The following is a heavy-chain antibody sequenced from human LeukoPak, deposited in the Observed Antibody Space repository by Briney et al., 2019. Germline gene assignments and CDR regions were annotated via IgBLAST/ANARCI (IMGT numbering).Heavy chain of an antibody. V-gene: IGHV3-30*02. J-gene: IGHJ6*03. Sequence: GGSLRLSCAASGFTFSNYGMHWVRQAPGKGLEWVAFIRYDGSNKYFADSLKGRFTISRDNSKNTLYLQMNSLRPEDTAVYYCVRDITGTTYYYYMDVWGKGTTVTVSS. CDR2: IRYDGSNK. CDR3: VRDITGTTYYYYMDV. CDR1: GFTFSNYG. D-gene: IGHD1-7*01.